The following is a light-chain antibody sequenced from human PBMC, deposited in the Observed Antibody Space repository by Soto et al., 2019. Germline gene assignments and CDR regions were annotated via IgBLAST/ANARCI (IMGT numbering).Light chain of an antibody. Sequence: EIVLTQSPGTLSLSPGERATLSCRASQSVSSSYLAWYQHKPGQAPRLLIYGASSRATGIPDRFSGSGSGTDFTLTISRLESEDFAVYYCQQYGSSLWTFGRGTKVDIK. J-gene: IGKJ1*01. V-gene: IGKV3-20*01. CDR2: GAS. CDR1: QSVSSSY. CDR3: QQYGSSLWT.